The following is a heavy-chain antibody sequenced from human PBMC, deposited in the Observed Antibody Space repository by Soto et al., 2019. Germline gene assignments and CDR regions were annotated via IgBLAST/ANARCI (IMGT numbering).Heavy chain of an antibody. CDR3: EPHGPRVSPRKIDY. CDR1: GFTLNTYA. D-gene: IGHD3-3*01. Sequence: PGGSLRLSCAASGFTLNTYAMSWVRQAPGKGLEWVSAISCSGDTTYYSDSVKGRFTISRDTSKNTLFLQMNSLRADDTALYYCEPHGPRVSPRKIDYWGQGTLVTVSS. V-gene: IGHV3-23*01. J-gene: IGHJ4*02. CDR2: ISCSGDTT.